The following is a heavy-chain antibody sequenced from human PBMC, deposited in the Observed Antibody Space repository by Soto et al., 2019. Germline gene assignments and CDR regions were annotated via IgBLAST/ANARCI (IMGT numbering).Heavy chain of an antibody. CDR2: TRNKANSYTT. D-gene: IGHD4-17*01. CDR3: ARDPYGDYQLGMDV. Sequence: GGSLRLSCAASGFTVSDHYMVWVRQAPGKGLEWVGRTRNKANSYTTEYAASVKGRFTISRDDSKNSLYLQMNSLKTEDTAVYYCARDPYGDYQLGMDVWGQGTTVTVSS. J-gene: IGHJ6*02. V-gene: IGHV3-72*01. CDR1: GFTVSDHY.